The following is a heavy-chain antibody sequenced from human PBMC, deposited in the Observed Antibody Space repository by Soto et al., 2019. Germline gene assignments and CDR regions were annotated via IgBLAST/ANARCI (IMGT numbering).Heavy chain of an antibody. J-gene: IGHJ5*02. CDR3: AKEVWYSSSWQNWFDP. Sequence: PGGSLRLSCAASGFTFSSYGMHWVRQAPGKGLEWVAVISYDGSNKYYADSVKGRFTISRDNSKNTLYLQMNSLRAEDTAVYYCAKEVWYSSSWQNWFDPWGQGTLVTVSS. CDR2: ISYDGSNK. CDR1: GFTFSSYG. D-gene: IGHD6-13*01. V-gene: IGHV3-30*18.